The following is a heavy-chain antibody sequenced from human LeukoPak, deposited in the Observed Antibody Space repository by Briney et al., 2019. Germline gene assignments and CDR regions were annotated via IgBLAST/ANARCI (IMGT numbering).Heavy chain of an antibody. Sequence: GGSLRLSCAASGFTVSSNYMSWVRQAPRKGMEWVSVIYSGGSTYYADSVKGRFTISRDNSKNTLYLQMNSLRAEDTAVYYCARDFGSLTVAGTEGFDYWGQGTLVTVSS. CDR3: ARDFGSLTVAGTEGFDY. J-gene: IGHJ4*02. CDR1: GFTVSSNY. D-gene: IGHD6-19*01. V-gene: IGHV3-66*01. CDR2: IYSGGST.